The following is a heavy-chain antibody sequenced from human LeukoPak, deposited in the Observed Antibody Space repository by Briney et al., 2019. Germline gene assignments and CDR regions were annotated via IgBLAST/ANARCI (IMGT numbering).Heavy chain of an antibody. CDR1: GFTFTKYV. CDR3: TKDGHYDILTAFD. D-gene: IGHD3-9*01. CDR2: ISASAGTS. V-gene: IGHV3-23*01. J-gene: IGHJ4*02. Sequence: GGSLSLSCAASGFTFTKYVMSWVRQAPGKGLQWVSSISASAGTSYYADSAKGRFSISRDSSNNTLYLQMNNLRAEDTALYYCTKDGHYDILTAFDWGQGTLVTVSS.